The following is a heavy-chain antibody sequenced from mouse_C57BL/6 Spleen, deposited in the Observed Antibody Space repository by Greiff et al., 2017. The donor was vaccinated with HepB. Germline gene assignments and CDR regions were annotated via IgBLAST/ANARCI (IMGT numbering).Heavy chain of an antibody. CDR1: GFTFSSYA. D-gene: IGHD2-4*01. Sequence: EVQRVESGGGLVKPGGSLKLSCAASGFTFSSYAMSWVRQTPEKRLEWVATISDGGSYTYYPDNVKGRFTISRDNAKNNLYLQMSHLKSEDTAMYYCALYDYAWFAYWGQGTLVTVSA. CDR3: ALYDYAWFAY. CDR2: ISDGGSYT. J-gene: IGHJ3*01. V-gene: IGHV5-4*01.